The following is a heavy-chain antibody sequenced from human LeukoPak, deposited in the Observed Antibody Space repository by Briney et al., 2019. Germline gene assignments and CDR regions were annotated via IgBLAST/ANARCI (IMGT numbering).Heavy chain of an antibody. V-gene: IGHV3-30*04. CDR2: ISYDGSNK. Sequence: GRSLRLSCAASGFTFSSYAMHWVRQAPGKGLEWVAVISYDGSNKYYADSVKGRFTISRDNSKNTLYLQMNSLRAEDTAVYYCARVGYSGYDSIPFFDYWGQGTLVTVSS. CDR1: GFTFSSYA. CDR3: ARVGYSGYDSIPFFDY. D-gene: IGHD5-12*01. J-gene: IGHJ4*02.